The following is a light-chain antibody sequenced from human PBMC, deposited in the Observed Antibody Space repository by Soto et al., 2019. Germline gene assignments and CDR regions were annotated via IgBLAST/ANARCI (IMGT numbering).Light chain of an antibody. Sequence: DIQMTQSPSTLSASVGDRVTITCRASQSISSWLAWYQQKPGKAPKLLIYNASSLESGVPSRFSGSGSGTEFTLTISGVQPDDIATYYCQQYNSYSPWTFGQATKVEIK. CDR3: QQYNSYSPWT. V-gene: IGKV1-5*01. CDR2: NAS. CDR1: QSISSW. J-gene: IGKJ1*01.